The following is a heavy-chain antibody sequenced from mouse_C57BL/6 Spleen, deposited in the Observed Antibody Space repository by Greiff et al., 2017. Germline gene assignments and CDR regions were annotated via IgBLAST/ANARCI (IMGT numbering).Heavy chain of an antibody. J-gene: IGHJ1*03. CDR3: ARHEVPHYDGSSYYWYFDV. D-gene: IGHD1-1*01. CDR2: FYPGSGSI. CDR1: GYTFTEYT. Sequence: QVQLQQSGAELVKPGASVKLSCKASGYTFTEYTIHWVKQRSGQGLEWIGWFYPGSGSIKYNEKFKDKATLTADKSSSTVYMELSRLTSEDSAVYFCARHEVPHYDGSSYYWYFDVWGTGTTVTVSS. V-gene: IGHV1-62-2*01.